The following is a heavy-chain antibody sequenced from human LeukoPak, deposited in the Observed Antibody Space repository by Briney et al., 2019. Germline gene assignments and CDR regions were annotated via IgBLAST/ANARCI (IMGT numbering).Heavy chain of an antibody. CDR2: IYYSGST. Sequence: SETLSLTCTVSDGSISSYYWSWIRQPPGKGLEWIGYIYYSGSTNYNPSLKSRVTISVDTSKNQFSLRLNSVTAADTAVYYCARELPSGFWSGLDYWGQGTLVTVSS. CDR3: ARELPSGFWSGLDY. V-gene: IGHV4-59*12. J-gene: IGHJ4*02. D-gene: IGHD3-3*01. CDR1: DGSISSYY.